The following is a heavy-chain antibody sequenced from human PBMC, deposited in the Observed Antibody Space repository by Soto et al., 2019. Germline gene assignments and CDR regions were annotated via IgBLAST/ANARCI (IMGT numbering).Heavy chain of an antibody. V-gene: IGHV4-31*03. CDR1: GGSISSGGYY. D-gene: IGHD2-2*01. J-gene: IGHJ4*02. CDR3: AREAGYCSSTSCPDDY. Sequence: SETLSLTCTVSGGSISSGGYYWSWIRQHPGKGLEWIGYIYYSGSTYYNPSLKSRVTISVDTSKNQFSLKLSSVTAADTAVYYCAREAGYCSSTSCPDDYWGQGTLVTVSS. CDR2: IYYSGST.